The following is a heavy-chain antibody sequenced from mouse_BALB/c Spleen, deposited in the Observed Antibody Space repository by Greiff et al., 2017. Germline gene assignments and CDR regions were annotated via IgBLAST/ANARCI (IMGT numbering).Heavy chain of an antibody. V-gene: IGHV3-2*02. CDR2: ISYSGST. D-gene: IGHD1-1*01. CDR1: GYSITSYYA. J-gene: IGHJ4*01. CDR3: ARAGITTRAMDY. Sequence: EVQLVESGPGLVKPSQSLSLTCTVTGYSITSYYAWNWIRQFPGNKLEWMGYISYSGSTSYNPSLKSRISITRDTSKNQFFLQLNSVTTEDTATYYYARAGITTRAMDYWGQGTSVTVSS.